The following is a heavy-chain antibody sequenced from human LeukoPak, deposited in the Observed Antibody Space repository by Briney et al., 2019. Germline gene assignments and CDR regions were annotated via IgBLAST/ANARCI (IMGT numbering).Heavy chain of an antibody. V-gene: IGHV3-66*01. CDR3: ARDGVVAATRGYYGMDV. CDR1: GFTVSSNY. CDR2: IYSGGST. Sequence: PGGSLRLSCAASGFTVSSNYMSWVRQAPGKGLEWVSVIYSGGSTYYADSVKGRFTISRDNSKNTLYLQMNSLRAEDTAVYYCARDGVVAATRGYYGMDVWGQGTTVTVSS. D-gene: IGHD2-15*01. J-gene: IGHJ6*02.